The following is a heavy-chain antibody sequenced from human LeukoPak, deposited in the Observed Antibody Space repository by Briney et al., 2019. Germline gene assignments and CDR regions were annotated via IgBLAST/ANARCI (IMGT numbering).Heavy chain of an antibody. CDR1: GFTFSSYG. CDR2: ISGSGTST. Sequence: PGGSLRLSCAASGFTFSSYGMSWVRQAPGKGLEWVSAISGSGTSTYYADSVKGRFTISRDNSKNTLYLQMNSLRAEDTAVYYCAKGNYDILTGYLYYFDYWGQGTLVIVSS. J-gene: IGHJ4*02. CDR3: AKGNYDILTGYLYYFDY. V-gene: IGHV3-23*01. D-gene: IGHD3-9*01.